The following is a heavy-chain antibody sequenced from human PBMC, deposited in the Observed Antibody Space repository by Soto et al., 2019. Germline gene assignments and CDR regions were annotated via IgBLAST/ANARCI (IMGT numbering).Heavy chain of an antibody. V-gene: IGHV4-31*03. J-gene: IGHJ6*03. CDR1: GGSISSGGYY. CDR2: IYYSGST. Sequence: SETLSLTCTVSGGSISSGGYYWSWIRQHPGKGLEWIGYIYYSGSTYYNPSLKSRVTISVDTSKNQFSLKLSSVTAADTAVYYCASGSFYYYYMDVWGKGTTVTVSS. CDR3: ASGSFYYYYMDV.